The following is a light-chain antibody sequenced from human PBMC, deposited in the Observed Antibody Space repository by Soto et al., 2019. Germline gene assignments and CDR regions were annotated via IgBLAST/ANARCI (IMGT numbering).Light chain of an antibody. CDR1: QTISSW. CDR3: QQSYSMPLFT. V-gene: IGKV1-39*01. J-gene: IGKJ3*01. CDR2: DAS. Sequence: SGSVGYRVTITCRASQTISSWLAWYQQTPGKAPKLLIYDASRLQSGVPSRFSGSGSGTEFTLTINSLQPEDFATYYCQQSYSMPLFTFGPGTKVDIK.